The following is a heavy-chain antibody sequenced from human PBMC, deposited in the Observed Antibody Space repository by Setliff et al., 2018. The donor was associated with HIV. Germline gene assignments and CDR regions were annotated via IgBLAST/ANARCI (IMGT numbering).Heavy chain of an antibody. CDR3: ARPVSKNFYGLDV. J-gene: IGHJ6*02. Sequence: SETLSLTCTVSGDSISSHYWSWIRRPPGRGLEWIGTLYFGGSTSYNSSLKGRVTISAATSKNVFSLNMTSVTAADTAVYYCARPVSKNFYGLDVWGLGTTVTVSS. CDR1: GDSISSHY. CDR2: LYFGGST. V-gene: IGHV4-59*11.